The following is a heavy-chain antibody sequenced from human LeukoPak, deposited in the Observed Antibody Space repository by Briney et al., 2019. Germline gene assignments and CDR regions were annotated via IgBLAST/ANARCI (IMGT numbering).Heavy chain of an antibody. D-gene: IGHD3-3*01. CDR3: ARHSNYDFWSGYLDY. V-gene: IGHV5-10-1*01. J-gene: IGHJ4*02. CDR2: IDPSDSYT. Sequence: GESLKISCKGSGYTFTSYWISWVRQMRGEGLEWMGKIDPSDSYTSYSPSFQGHVTISADKSISAAFLQWSSLKASDTAMYYCARHSNYDFWSGYLDYWGQGTLVTVSS. CDR1: GYTFTSYW.